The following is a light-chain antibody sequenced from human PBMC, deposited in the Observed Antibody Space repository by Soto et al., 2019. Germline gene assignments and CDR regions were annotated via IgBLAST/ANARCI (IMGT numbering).Light chain of an antibody. CDR3: QQSYSSPRMYT. CDR2: AAS. J-gene: IGKJ2*01. Sequence: DIQMTQSPSSLSASVGDRVTITCRSSQSISIYLNWYQQKPGKAPKLLIYAASSLESGVPSRFSGSGSETDFTLTISSLQPEDFATYYSQQSYSSPRMYTFGQGTKLEIK. CDR1: QSISIY. V-gene: IGKV1-39*01.